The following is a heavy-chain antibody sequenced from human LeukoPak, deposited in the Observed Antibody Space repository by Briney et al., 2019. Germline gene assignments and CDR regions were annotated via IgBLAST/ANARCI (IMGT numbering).Heavy chain of an antibody. J-gene: IGHJ4*02. CDR3: ARVPRPMYSSGWYPDY. Sequence: GGSLRLSCAASGFTFSSYAMHWVRQAPGKGLEWVAVISYDGSNKYYADSVKGRFTISRDNSKNTLYLQMNSLRAEGTAVYYCARVPRPMYSSGWYPDYWGQGTLVTVSS. CDR1: GFTFSSYA. CDR2: ISYDGSNK. D-gene: IGHD6-19*01. V-gene: IGHV3-30-3*01.